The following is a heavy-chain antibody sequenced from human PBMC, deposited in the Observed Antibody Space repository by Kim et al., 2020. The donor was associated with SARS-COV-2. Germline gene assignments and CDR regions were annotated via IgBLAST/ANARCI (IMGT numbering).Heavy chain of an antibody. D-gene: IGHD1-26*01. V-gene: IGHV1-46*01. Sequence: ASEKVSCKASGYTFTSYFMHWVRQAPGQGLEWMGIINTSDGITNYAQKFQGRVTMTRDTSTSTVYMELSSLRSEDTAVYYCTKYSGRNPFDYWGQGTLAT. CDR3: TKYSGRNPFDY. CDR1: GYTFTSYF. CDR2: INTSDGIT. J-gene: IGHJ4*02.